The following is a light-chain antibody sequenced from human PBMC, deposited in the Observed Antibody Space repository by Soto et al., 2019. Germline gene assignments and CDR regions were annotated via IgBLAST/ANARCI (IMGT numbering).Light chain of an antibody. CDR3: NSYTSSSTYV. V-gene: IGLV2-14*01. J-gene: IGLJ1*01. Sequence: QSALTQPASVSGSPGQSITISCTGTTSDVGRYNYVSWYQQHPGKAPKLIIYDVSNRPSGVSNRFSGSKSGNTASRTISGLQAEDEADYYCNSYTSSSTYVFGTGTKLTVL. CDR1: TSDVGRYNY. CDR2: DVS.